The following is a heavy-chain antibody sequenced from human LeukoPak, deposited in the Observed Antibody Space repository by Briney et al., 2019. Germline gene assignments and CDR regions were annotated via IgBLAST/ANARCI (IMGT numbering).Heavy chain of an antibody. V-gene: IGHV4-30-4*01. CDR2: IYYSGST. D-gene: IGHD3-10*01. J-gene: IGHJ5*02. CDR1: GGSISSGDYY. CDR3: ARAPWVVRGDSNWFDP. Sequence: SETLPLTCTVSGGSISSGDYYWSWIRQPPGTGLEWIGYIYYSGSTYYNPSLKSRVTISVDTSKNQFSLKLSSVTAADTAVYYCARAPWVVRGDSNWFDPWGQGTLVTVSS.